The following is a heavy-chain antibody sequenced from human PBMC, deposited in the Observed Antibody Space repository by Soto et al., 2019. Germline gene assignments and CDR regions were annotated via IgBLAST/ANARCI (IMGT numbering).Heavy chain of an antibody. Sequence: QVQLVESGGGVVQPGRSLRLSCAASGFTFSSYGMHWVCQAPGKRLEWVAVIWYDGSNKYYADSVKGRFTISRDNSKNTRYLQMNSLRAEDTAVSYCARDGYCSGGSCYSVPVFDYWGQGTLVTVSS. CDR1: GFTFSSYG. V-gene: IGHV3-33*01. CDR3: ARDGYCSGGSCYSVPVFDY. D-gene: IGHD2-15*01. J-gene: IGHJ4*02. CDR2: IWYDGSNK.